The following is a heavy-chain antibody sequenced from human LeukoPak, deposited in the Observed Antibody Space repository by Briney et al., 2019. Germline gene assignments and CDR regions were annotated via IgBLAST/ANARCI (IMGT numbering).Heavy chain of an antibody. V-gene: IGHV1-46*01. CDR2: INPSDGGT. J-gene: IGHJ4*02. CDR3: ARGMVATHYFDY. Sequence: ASVRVSCKASGYTFTNYYLHWVRQAPGHGLEWMAIINPSDGGTYYEQKLQGRVTVTRDTSTSTVYMELSSLRSEDTAVYYCARGMVATHYFDYWGQGTLVTVSS. CDR1: GYTFTNYY. D-gene: IGHD5-12*01.